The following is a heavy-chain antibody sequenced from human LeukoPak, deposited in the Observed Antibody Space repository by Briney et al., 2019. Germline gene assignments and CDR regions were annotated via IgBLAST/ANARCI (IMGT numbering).Heavy chain of an antibody. CDR2: IYYSGST. V-gene: IGHV4-59*08. J-gene: IGHJ4*02. CDR1: GGSISSYY. CDR3: ARGSPFDY. Sequence: SETLSLTCTVSGGSISSYYWSWIRQPPGKGLEWIGYIYYSGSTNYNPSLKSRVTISVDTSKNQFSLKLSSVTAADTAVYYCARGSPFDYWGQGTLVTVSS.